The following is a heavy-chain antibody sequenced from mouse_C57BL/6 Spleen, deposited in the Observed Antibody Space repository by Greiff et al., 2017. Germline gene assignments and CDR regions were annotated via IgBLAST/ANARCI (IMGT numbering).Heavy chain of an antibody. CDR1: GYTFTSYW. D-gene: IGHD1-1*01. Sequence: QVQLQQPGAELVKPGASVKMSCKASGYTFTSYWITWVKQRPGQGLEWIGDIYPGSGSTNYNEKFKSKATLTVDTSSSTAYMQLSSLTSEDSAVYYCARRDYYGSSPFAYWGQGTLVTVSA. V-gene: IGHV1-55*01. CDR2: IYPGSGST. CDR3: ARRDYYGSSPFAY. J-gene: IGHJ3*01.